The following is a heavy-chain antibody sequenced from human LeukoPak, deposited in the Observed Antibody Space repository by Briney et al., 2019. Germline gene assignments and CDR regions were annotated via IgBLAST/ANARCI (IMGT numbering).Heavy chain of an antibody. J-gene: IGHJ4*02. CDR2: INHSGST. CDR3: ARASYDGTREGFDY. V-gene: IGHV4-34*01. CDR1: GGSFSGYY. Sequence: SETLSLTCAVYGGSFSGYYWSWIRQPPGKGLEWIGEINHSGSTNYNPSLKSRVTISVDTSKNQFSLKLSSVTAADTAVYYCARASYDGTREGFDYWGQGTLVTVSS. D-gene: IGHD1-1*01.